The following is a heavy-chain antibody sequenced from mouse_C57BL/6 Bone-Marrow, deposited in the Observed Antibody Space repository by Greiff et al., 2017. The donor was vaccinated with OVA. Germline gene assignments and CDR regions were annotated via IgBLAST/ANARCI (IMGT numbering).Heavy chain of an antibody. D-gene: IGHD2-14*01. Sequence: EVQLLESGGGLVQPKGSLKLSCAASGFSFNTYAMTWVRQAPGKGLEWVARIRSKSNNYATYYADSVKDRFTISRDDSESMLYLQMNNLTTEDTAMYYCVSAYDRGMDYWGQGTSVTVSS. CDR3: VSAYDRGMDY. CDR2: IRSKSNNYAT. CDR1: GFSFNTYA. V-gene: IGHV10-1*01. J-gene: IGHJ4*01.